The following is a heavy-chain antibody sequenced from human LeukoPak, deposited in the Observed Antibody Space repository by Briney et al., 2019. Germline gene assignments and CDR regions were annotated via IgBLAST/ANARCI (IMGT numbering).Heavy chain of an antibody. CDR3: ARDSDMDV. V-gene: IGHV3-33*01. CDR2: IWYDGTNK. CDR1: GFTFSSYG. J-gene: IGHJ6*03. Sequence: GRSLRLSCAASGFTFSSYGMHWVRQAPGKGLEWVAVIWYDGTNKYYGDSVKGRFSISRDNSKNTLYLQMNSLRAEDTAVYYCARDSDMDVWGKGTTVTVSS.